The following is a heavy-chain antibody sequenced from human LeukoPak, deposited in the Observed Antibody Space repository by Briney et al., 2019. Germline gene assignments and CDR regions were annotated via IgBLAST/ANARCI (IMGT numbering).Heavy chain of an antibody. V-gene: IGHV3-11*01. CDR2: ISRSGSTI. D-gene: IGHD2-2*01. Sequence: PGGSLRLSCAASGFTFSDYFMSWIRQAPGKGLEWISYISRSGSTIYYTDSMKGRFTISRDNAKNSVYLQMNSLRAEDTAVYYCAREVRASYQQNDAFDIWGQGTMVTVSS. CDR1: GFTFSDYF. CDR3: AREVRASYQQNDAFDI. J-gene: IGHJ3*02.